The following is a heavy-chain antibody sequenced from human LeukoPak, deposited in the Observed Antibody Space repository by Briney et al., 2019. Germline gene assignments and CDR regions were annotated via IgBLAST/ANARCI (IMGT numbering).Heavy chain of an antibody. Sequence: SETLSLTCTVSGGSISSYYWSWIRQPPGKGLEWIGYIYYSGSTNYNPSLKSRVTISVDTSKNQFSLKLSSVTAADTAVYYCAGLPEAYCGGDCPDYWGQGTLVTVSS. D-gene: IGHD2-21*02. CDR1: GGSISSYY. CDR2: IYYSGST. J-gene: IGHJ4*02. CDR3: AGLPEAYCGGDCPDY. V-gene: IGHV4-59*01.